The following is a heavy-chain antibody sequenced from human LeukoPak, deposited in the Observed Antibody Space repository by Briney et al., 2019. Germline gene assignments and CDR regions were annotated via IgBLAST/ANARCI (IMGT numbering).Heavy chain of an antibody. V-gene: IGHV4-38-2*01. CDR3: ARHSTDGYVRY. CDR2: IYHSGST. D-gene: IGHD2-2*01. Sequence: SETLSLTCAVSGYSISSGYYWGWIRQPPVKGLEWIGSIYHSGSTYYNPSLKSRVTISVDTSKNQFSLKLSSVTAADTAVYYCARHSTDGYVRYWRQGTLVALSS. J-gene: IGHJ4*02. CDR1: GYSISSGYY.